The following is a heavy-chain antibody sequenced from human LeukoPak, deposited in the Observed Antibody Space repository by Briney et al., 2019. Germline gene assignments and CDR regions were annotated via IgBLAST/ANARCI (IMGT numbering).Heavy chain of an antibody. D-gene: IGHD1-26*01. CDR1: GYHFTGYH. CDR2: ISTDSGDT. Sequence: ASVTVSCKASGYHFTGYHVHWVRQAPGQGLEWMGRISTDSGDTNKAPKFQGRVTMTRDTSINTAYMELSGLTSDDTAVYYCAGLGSTVEGRIDPWGQGTPVTVSS. CDR3: AGLGSTVEGRIDP. J-gene: IGHJ5*02. V-gene: IGHV1-2*02.